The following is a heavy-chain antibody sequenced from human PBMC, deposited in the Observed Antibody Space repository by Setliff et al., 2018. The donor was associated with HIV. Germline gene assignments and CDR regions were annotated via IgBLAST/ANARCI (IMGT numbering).Heavy chain of an antibody. CDR3: ARGARLLAGYSDRWDYYYMGV. J-gene: IGHJ6*03. CDR1: GDSISSYY. V-gene: IGHV4-34*01. CDR2: INHSGST. D-gene: IGHD6-13*01. Sequence: PSETLSLTCTVSGDSISSYYWNWIRQPPGKGLEWIGEINHSGSTHYNPSLKSRFTISVDTSKNQFSLKVNSVTAADTAVYYCARGARLLAGYSDRWDYYYMGVWGKGTTVTVSS.